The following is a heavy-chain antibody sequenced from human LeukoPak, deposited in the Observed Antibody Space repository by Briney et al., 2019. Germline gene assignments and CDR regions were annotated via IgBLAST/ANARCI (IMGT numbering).Heavy chain of an antibody. V-gene: IGHV3-21*01. CDR2: IGGISSYI. Sequence: GGSLRLSCAASGFTFSSNSMNWVRQAPGKGLEWVSSIGGISSYIYYADSVKGRFTISRDNSKNTLYLQMNSLRAEDTAVYYCAREYQLNWFDPWGQGTLVTVSS. CDR3: AREYQLNWFDP. D-gene: IGHD2-2*01. J-gene: IGHJ5*02. CDR1: GFTFSSNS.